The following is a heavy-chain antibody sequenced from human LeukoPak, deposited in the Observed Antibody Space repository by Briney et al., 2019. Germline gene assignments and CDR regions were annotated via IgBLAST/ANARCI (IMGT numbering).Heavy chain of an antibody. CDR3: ARGSDYDILTAYVQ. CDR2: ISTNGGTT. Sequence: GGSLRLSCAASGFNFNNYAMHWFRQAPGKGLEFVSAISTNGGTTYYAKSVKGSFTISRDNTKTTLFLQMDSLRPEDMAVYYCARGSDYDILTAYVQWGQGALVTVSS. J-gene: IGHJ4*02. D-gene: IGHD3-9*01. CDR1: GFNFNNYA. V-gene: IGHV3-64*01.